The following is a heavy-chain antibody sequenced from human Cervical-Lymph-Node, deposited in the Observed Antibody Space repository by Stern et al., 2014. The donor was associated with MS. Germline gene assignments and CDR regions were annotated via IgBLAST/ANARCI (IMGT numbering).Heavy chain of an antibody. V-gene: IGHV5-51*01. CDR1: GYSFTIYY. CDR3: ARHVQGFDY. CDR2: IYPHDSDT. J-gene: IGHJ4*02. Sequence: EVQLVESGAEVKKPGESLKISCKLSGYSFTIYYIAWVRQMPGKGLEWMGVIYPHDSDTTYSTSSQGQVPIPADKSITTAYLQWSSLRASDTAMYYCARHVQGFDYWGQGTLVTVSS.